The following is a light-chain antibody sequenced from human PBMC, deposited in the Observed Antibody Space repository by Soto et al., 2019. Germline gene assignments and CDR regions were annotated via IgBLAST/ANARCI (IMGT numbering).Light chain of an antibody. J-gene: IGKJ4*01. CDR3: QQRSNWPLT. V-gene: IGKV3-11*01. CDR2: DAS. Sequence: PWERATLSCRASQIVSSYLAWYQHKPGQAPRLLIYDASSRATGIPDRFSGSGSGTDFTLAISSLEPEDFAVYYCQQRSNWPLTFGGGTKVDIK. CDR1: QIVSSY.